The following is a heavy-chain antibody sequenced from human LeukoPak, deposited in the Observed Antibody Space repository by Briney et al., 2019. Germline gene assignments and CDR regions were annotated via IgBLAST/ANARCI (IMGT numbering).Heavy chain of an antibody. CDR1: GYTFTDYY. Sequence: ASVKVSRKASGYTFTDYYMHWVRQAPGQGLEWMGWINPNSGGTNYAQKFQGRVTMTRDTSISAASMELSRLRSDDTAVYYCVRYSIAVAGPYNWFDPWGQGTLVTVSS. D-gene: IGHD6-19*01. V-gene: IGHV1-2*02. J-gene: IGHJ5*02. CDR2: INPNSGGT. CDR3: VRYSIAVAGPYNWFDP.